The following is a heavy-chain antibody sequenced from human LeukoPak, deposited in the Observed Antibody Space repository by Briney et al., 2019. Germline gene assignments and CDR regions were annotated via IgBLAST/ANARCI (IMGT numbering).Heavy chain of an antibody. CDR1: GGSISSYH. D-gene: IGHD5-12*01. Sequence: SETLSLTCTVSGGSISSYHWSWIRQPAGKGLEWIGRIYSGGSANYNPSLKSRVTMSVDTSKNQFSLKLSSVTAADTAVYYCARFPINSGLFDYWGQGTLVTVSS. J-gene: IGHJ4*02. CDR3: ARFPINSGLFDY. CDR2: IYSGGSA. V-gene: IGHV4-4*07.